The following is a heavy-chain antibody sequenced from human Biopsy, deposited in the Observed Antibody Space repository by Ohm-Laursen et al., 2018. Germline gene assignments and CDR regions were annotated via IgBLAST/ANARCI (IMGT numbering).Heavy chain of an antibody. J-gene: IGHJ5*02. Sequence: PTQTLTLTGTFSGFSLSTSGVGVGWIRQPPGKALEWLALIYWDDDKRYSPSLKSRLTITKDTSKKQVVLTMTNMDPVDTATYYCARRGSLQLKNWFDPWGQGTLVTVSS. CDR3: ARRGSLQLKNWFDP. CDR2: IYWDDDK. CDR1: GFSLSTSGVG. V-gene: IGHV2-5*02.